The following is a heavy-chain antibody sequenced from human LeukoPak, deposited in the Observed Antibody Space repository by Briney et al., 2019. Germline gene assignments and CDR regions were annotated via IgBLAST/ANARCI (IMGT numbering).Heavy chain of an antibody. CDR1: GGPISSGSYY. J-gene: IGHJ5*02. V-gene: IGHV4-61*02. CDR2: IYTSGST. CDR3: AREVYDLLNWFDP. D-gene: IGHD2-8*01. Sequence: SQTLSLTCTVSGGPISSGSYYWSWIRQPAGKGLEWIGRIYTSGSTNYNPSLKSRVTISVDTSKNQFSLKLSSVTAADTAVYYCAREVYDLLNWFDPWGQGTLVTVSS.